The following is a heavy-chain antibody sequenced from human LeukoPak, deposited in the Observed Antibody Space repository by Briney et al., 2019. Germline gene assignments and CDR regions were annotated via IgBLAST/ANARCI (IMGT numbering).Heavy chain of an antibody. D-gene: IGHD4/OR15-4a*01. J-gene: IGHJ4*02. Sequence: PGGSLRLSCAASGFTFSSYEMNWVRQAPGKGLEWVSYISSSGSTIYYADSVKGRFTISRDNAKNSLYLQMNSLRAEDTAVYYFADRAGAYSRPFDYWGQGTLVTGSS. CDR2: ISSSGSTI. CDR1: GFTFSSYE. CDR3: ADRAGAYSRPFDY. V-gene: IGHV3-48*03.